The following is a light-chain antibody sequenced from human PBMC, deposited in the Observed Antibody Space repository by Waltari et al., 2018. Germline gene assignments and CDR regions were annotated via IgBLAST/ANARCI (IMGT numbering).Light chain of an antibody. CDR2: KDS. CDR3: QSTDSSGTSVV. V-gene: IGLV3-25*03. Sequence: SYELTQPPSVSVSPGQTARITCSGDALPNQYAYWYQQKPGQAPVVVIYKDSERPSGVRGRFSGATSGTTVTLAISGVQAEDEADYYCQSTDSSGTSVVFGGGTKLTVL. J-gene: IGLJ2*01. CDR1: ALPNQY.